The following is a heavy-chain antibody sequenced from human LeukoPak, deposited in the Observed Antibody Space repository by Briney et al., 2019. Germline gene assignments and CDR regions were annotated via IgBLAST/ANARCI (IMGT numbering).Heavy chain of an antibody. D-gene: IGHD5-12*01. V-gene: IGHV4-30-4*08. CDR3: ARDAWVASRAGGYVI. CDR2: IYYSGST. J-gene: IGHJ4*02. Sequence: PSQTLSLTCTVSGGSISSSDYYWSWIRQPPGKGLEWIGYIYYSGSTYYNPSLKSRVTISVDTSKNQFSLKLSSVTAADTAVYYCARDAWVASRAGGYVIWGQGTLVTVSS. CDR1: GGSISSSDYY.